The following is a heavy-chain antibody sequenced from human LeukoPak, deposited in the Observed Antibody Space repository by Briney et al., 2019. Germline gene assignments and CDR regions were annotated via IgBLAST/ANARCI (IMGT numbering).Heavy chain of an antibody. J-gene: IGHJ6*02. CDR2: INAGNGNT. D-gene: IGHD6-19*01. V-gene: IGHV1-3*01. CDR3: ARGPHSSGWYHADV. Sequence: GASVSVPCKASGYTFTSYAMHWVRQAPGQRLEWMGWINAGNGNTKYSQKFQGRVTFTRDTSASTAYMELSSLRSEDTAVYYCARGPHSSGWYHADVWGQGTTVTVSS. CDR1: GYTFTSYA.